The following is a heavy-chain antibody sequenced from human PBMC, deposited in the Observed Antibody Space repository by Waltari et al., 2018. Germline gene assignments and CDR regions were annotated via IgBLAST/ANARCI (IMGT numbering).Heavy chain of an antibody. Sequence: QVQLQESGPGLVKPSETLSLTCTVSGGSISSYYWSWIRQPAGKGLEWIGRIYTSGSTNYNPSPKSRVTRSVDTSKNQFSLKLSSVTAADTAVYYCAREVEIAVAPGDYYYYGMDVWGQGTTVTVSS. CDR1: GGSISSYY. CDR3: AREVEIAVAPGDYYYYGMDV. J-gene: IGHJ6*02. V-gene: IGHV4-4*07. D-gene: IGHD6-19*01. CDR2: IYTSGST.